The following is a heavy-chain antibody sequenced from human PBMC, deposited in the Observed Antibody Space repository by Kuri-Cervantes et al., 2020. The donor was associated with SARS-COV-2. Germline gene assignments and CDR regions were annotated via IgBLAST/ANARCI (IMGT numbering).Heavy chain of an antibody. CDR2: ISGSGGST. Sequence: GESLKISCGASGFTFSSYAMNWVRQAPGKGLEWVSIISGSGGSTYYADSVKGRFTISRDNAKNSLYLQMNSLRAEDTAVYYCASRRFRITHHWGQGTLVTVSS. CDR1: GFTFSSYA. J-gene: IGHJ5*02. CDR3: ASRRFRITHH. D-gene: IGHD3-16*01. V-gene: IGHV3-23*01.